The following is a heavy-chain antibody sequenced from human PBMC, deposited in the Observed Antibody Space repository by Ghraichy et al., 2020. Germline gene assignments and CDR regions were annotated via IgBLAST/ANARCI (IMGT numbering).Heavy chain of an antibody. V-gene: IGHV5-51*01. J-gene: IGHJ6*02. CDR1: GYSFASYW. Sequence: GESLNISCEGSGYSFASYWIAWVRQRPGKGLEWMGIIYPDDSETKYSPAFQGQVTISADKSISTANLQWSSLKASDTAMYFCARVLDYGGNSRYYYGMDVWGQGTTVTVSS. D-gene: IGHD4-23*01. CDR3: ARVLDYGGNSRYYYGMDV. CDR2: IYPDDSET.